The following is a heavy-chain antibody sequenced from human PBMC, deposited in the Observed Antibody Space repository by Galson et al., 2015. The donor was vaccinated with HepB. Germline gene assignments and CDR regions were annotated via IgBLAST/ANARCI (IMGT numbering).Heavy chain of an antibody. V-gene: IGHV3-9*01. CDR2: ISWNSGSI. Sequence: SLRLSCAASGFTFDDYAMHWVRQAPGKGLEWVSGISWNSGSIGYADSVKGRFTISRDNAKNSLYLQMNSLRAEDTALYYCAKDYYGDPSYFDYRGQGTLVTVSS. D-gene: IGHD4-17*01. J-gene: IGHJ4*02. CDR1: GFTFDDYA. CDR3: AKDYYGDPSYFDY.